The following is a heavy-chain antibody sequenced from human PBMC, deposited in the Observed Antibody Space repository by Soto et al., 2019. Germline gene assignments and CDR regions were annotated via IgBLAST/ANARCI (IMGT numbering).Heavy chain of an antibody. V-gene: IGHV2-5*02. Sequence: QITLKESGPTLVKPTQTLTLTCTFSGFSLSTSGVGVGWIRQPPGKALEWLALIYWDDDKRYSPSLKSRLTIXKXTXXIQVVLTLTNMDPVDTATYYCAHPPYYYGSGGFDYWGQGTLVTVSS. CDR1: GFSLSTSGVG. CDR2: IYWDDDK. J-gene: IGHJ4*02. CDR3: AHPPYYYGSGGFDY. D-gene: IGHD3-10*01.